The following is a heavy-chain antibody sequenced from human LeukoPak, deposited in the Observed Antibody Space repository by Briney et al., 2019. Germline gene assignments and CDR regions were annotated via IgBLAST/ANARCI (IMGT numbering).Heavy chain of an antibody. J-gene: IGHJ4*02. CDR3: ARVSSGSYWYFDY. CDR2: IYYSGST. D-gene: IGHD1-26*01. Sequence: SETLSLTCAVYGGSFSGYYWSWIRQPPGKGLEWIGYIYYSGSTNYNPSLKSRVTISVDTSKKQFSLKVSSVTAADTAVYYCARVSSGSYWYFDYWGQGTLVTVSS. V-gene: IGHV4-59*01. CDR1: GGSFSGYY.